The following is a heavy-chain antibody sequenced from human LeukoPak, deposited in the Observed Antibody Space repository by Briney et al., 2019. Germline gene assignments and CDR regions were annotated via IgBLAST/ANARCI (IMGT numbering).Heavy chain of an antibody. D-gene: IGHD3-10*01. V-gene: IGHV4-30-4*01. Sequence: PSETLSLTCTVSGGSINSGDSYWSWLRQPPGKSLEWIGYISYSGSPYYNPSLRGRVAISGDTSENQFFLRLGSVTAADTAVYYCARVPYGSGTYYFDYWGQGILVTVSS. J-gene: IGHJ4*02. CDR2: ISYSGSP. CDR3: ARVPYGSGTYYFDY. CDR1: GGSINSGDSY.